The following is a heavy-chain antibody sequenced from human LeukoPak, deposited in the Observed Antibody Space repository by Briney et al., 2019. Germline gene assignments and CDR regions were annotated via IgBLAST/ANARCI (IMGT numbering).Heavy chain of an antibody. V-gene: IGHV1-69*13. CDR1: GGTFSSYA. CDR3: ARSPAAYCSSTSCSFGYMDV. J-gene: IGHJ6*03. D-gene: IGHD2-2*01. Sequence: SVKVSCKASGGTFSSYAISWVRQAPGQGLEWMGGIIPIFGTANYAQKFQGRVTITADESTGTAYMELSSLRSEDTAVYYCARSPAAYCSSTSCSFGYMDVWGKGTTVTVSS. CDR2: IIPIFGTA.